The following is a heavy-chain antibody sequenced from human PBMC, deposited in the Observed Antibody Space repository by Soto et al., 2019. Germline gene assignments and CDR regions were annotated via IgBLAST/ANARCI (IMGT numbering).Heavy chain of an antibody. J-gene: IGHJ5*02. V-gene: IGHV1-2*02. D-gene: IGHD6-19*01. Sequence: GASVKVSCKASGYTFTGYYMHWVRQAPGQGLEWMGSINPRSGGTEPAQKFRGRISMTRDTSVNITYMELSSLRSDDTAVYYCARGPRIAVPGTSCFDPWGQGTLVTVSS. CDR3: ARGPRIAVPGTSCFDP. CDR1: GYTFTGYY. CDR2: INPRSGGT.